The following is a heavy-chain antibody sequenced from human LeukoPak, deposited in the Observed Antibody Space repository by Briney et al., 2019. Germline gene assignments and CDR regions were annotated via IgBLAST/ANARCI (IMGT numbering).Heavy chain of an antibody. CDR1: GCTFTGYY. CDR2: INPRSGAT. CDR3: GRDQIGVAGTGVDH. Sequence: GASVKVSCKASGCTFTGYYIHWVRQAPGQGLEWMGWINPRSGATNYAQKFQGRVTMSRDTSINTGYMELARLRSDDTAVYFCGRDQIGVAGTGVDHWGQGTLVPVSS. J-gene: IGHJ4*02. D-gene: IGHD1-7*01. V-gene: IGHV1-2*02.